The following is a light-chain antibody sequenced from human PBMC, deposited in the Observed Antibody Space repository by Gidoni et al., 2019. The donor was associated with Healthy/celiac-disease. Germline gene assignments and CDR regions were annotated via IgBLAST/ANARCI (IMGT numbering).Light chain of an antibody. Sequence: EIVLTQSPGTLSLSPGERATLACRASQSVSSSYLAWYQQKPGPAPRLLIYGASSRATGIPDRFSGSGSGTDFTLTISRLEPEDFAVYYCQQYGSSQGWTFGQGTKVEIK. CDR3: QQYGSSQGWT. V-gene: IGKV3-20*01. CDR1: QSVSSSY. J-gene: IGKJ1*01. CDR2: GAS.